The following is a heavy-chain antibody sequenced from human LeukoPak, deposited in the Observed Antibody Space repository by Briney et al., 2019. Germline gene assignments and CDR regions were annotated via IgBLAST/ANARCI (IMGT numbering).Heavy chain of an antibody. D-gene: IGHD6-19*01. V-gene: IGHV1-18*01. J-gene: IGHJ4*02. CDR3: ARDLYSSGGY. CDR1: GYTFTSYG. CDR2: ISTYNGNT. Sequence: ASVKVSCKASGYTFTSYGISWVRQAPGQGLEWMGWISTYNGNTKDAQKFPGRVSMTTDTSTSTAYVELSRLRSDDTAVYFCARDLYSSGGYWGQGTLVTVSS.